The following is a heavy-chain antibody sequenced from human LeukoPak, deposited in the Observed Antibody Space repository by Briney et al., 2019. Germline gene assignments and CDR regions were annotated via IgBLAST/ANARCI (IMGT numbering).Heavy chain of an antibody. V-gene: IGHV7-4-1*02. CDR2: INTNTGNP. Sequence: GASVKVSCKASGYTFTSYAMNWVRQAPGQGLEWMGWINTNTGNPTYAQGFTGRFVFPLDTSVSTAYLQISSLKAEDTAVYYCARDKQWLGYYYYYYGMDVWGQGTTVTVSS. J-gene: IGHJ6*02. D-gene: IGHD6-19*01. CDR3: ARDKQWLGYYYYYYGMDV. CDR1: GYTFTSYA.